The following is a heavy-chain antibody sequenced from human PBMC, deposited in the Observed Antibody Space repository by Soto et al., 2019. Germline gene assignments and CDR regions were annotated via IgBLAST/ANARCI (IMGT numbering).Heavy chain of an antibody. Sequence: QVQLVQSGAEVKKPGSSVKVSCKASGGTFSSYAISWVRQAPGQGLEWMGGSIPIFGTANYAQKFQGRVTITADESTSTACMELSSLRSEDTAVYYCARVPPYCSGGSCYPEGYFDYWGQGPLVTVSS. CDR2: SIPIFGTA. CDR3: ARVPPYCSGGSCYPEGYFDY. V-gene: IGHV1-69*01. CDR1: GGTFSSYA. J-gene: IGHJ4*02. D-gene: IGHD2-15*01.